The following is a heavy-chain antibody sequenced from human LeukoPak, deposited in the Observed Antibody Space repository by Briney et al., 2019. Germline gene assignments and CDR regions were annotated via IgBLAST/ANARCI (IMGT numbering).Heavy chain of an antibody. CDR1: GYTFTSYY. J-gene: IGHJ4*02. V-gene: IGHV1-46*03. CDR2: INPSGGST. CDR3: ARGHYDFWSGYYFDY. D-gene: IGHD3-3*01. Sequence: ASVKVSCKASGYTFTSYYMHWVRQAPGQGLEWMGIINPSGGSTSYAQKFQGRVTMTRDTSMSTVYMELSSLRSEDTAVYYCARGHYDFWSGYYFDYWGQGTLVTVSS.